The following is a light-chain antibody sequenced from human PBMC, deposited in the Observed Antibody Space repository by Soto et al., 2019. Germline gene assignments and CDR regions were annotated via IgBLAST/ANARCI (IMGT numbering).Light chain of an antibody. CDR2: AAS. CDR1: QAIDTY. V-gene: IGKV1-9*01. Sequence: DIQLTPSPSFLSASVGDRVTITCRASQAIDTYLAWYQQKPGKAPKLLIYAASLLQSGVPSRFSGSGSGTEFTLTINSLQPEDFARYYCQQLNSFPFIFGQGTRLEIK. CDR3: QQLNSFPFI. J-gene: IGKJ5*01.